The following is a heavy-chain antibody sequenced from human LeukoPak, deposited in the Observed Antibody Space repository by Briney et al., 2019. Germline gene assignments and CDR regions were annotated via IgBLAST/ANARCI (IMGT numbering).Heavy chain of an antibody. CDR3: AKGGPHYGSGSYYASDY. V-gene: IGHV3-30*18. CDR2: ISDDGNNK. D-gene: IGHD3-10*01. CDR1: GFTFTNFA. J-gene: IGHJ4*02. Sequence: PGRSLRLSCAASGFTFTNFAMHWVRQAPGKGLEWVTVISDDGNNKYFADSVKGRFTISRDNSKNTLYLQMNSLRAEDTAVYYCAKGGPHYGSGSYYASDYWGQGTLFTVSS.